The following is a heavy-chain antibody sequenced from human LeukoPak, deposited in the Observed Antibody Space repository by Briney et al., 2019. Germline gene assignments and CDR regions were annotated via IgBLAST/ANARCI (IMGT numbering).Heavy chain of an antibody. D-gene: IGHD3-3*01. CDR3: ARGQTDFWSGLTHYYYYYMDV. J-gene: IGHJ6*03. CDR2: IYYSGST. Sequence: SETLSLTCTVSGGSISSYYWSWIRQPPGKGLEWIGYIYYSGSTNYNPSLKSRVTISVDTSKNHFSLQLSSVTAADTAVYYCARGQTDFWSGLTHYYYYYMDVWGKGTTVTVSS. CDR1: GGSISSYY. V-gene: IGHV4-59*01.